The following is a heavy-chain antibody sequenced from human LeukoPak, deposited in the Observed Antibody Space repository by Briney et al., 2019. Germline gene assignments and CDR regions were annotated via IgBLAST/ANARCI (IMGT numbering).Heavy chain of an antibody. CDR3: ARRIRSAAIHAFDI. J-gene: IGHJ3*02. D-gene: IGHD2-21*02. Sequence: GGSPRLSCAASGFTFSAYGMHWVRQAPGKGLEWVSVIYSGGSTYYADSVKGRFTISRDNSKNTLYLQMNSLRAEDTAVYHCARRIRSAAIHAFDIWGQGTMVTVSS. V-gene: IGHV3-53*01. CDR1: GFTFSAYG. CDR2: IYSGGST.